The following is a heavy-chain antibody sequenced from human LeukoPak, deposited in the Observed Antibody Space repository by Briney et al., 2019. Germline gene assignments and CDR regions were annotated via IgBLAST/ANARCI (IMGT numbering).Heavy chain of an antibody. D-gene: IGHD3-9*01. CDR1: GGSFSGYY. Sequence: SETLSLTCAVYGGSFSGYYWSWIRQPPGKGLEWIGEINHSGSTNFNPSLKSRVTISVGTSKNQFSLKLSSVTAADTAVYYCAREYYDILTGYREAYFDYWGQGTLVTVSS. J-gene: IGHJ4*02. V-gene: IGHV4-34*01. CDR3: AREYYDILTGYREAYFDY. CDR2: INHSGST.